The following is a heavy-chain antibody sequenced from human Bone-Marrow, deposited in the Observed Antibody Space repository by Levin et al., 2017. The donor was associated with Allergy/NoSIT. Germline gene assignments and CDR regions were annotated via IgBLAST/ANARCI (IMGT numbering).Heavy chain of an antibody. CDR3: VRDEHYNSSSRRYYYYGMDL. CDR2: ITHDGSRR. V-gene: IGHV3-30*04. J-gene: IGHJ6*02. CDR1: QFTFNTFS. Sequence: GGSLRLSCVGSQFTFNTFSMHWIRQAPGRGLEFVAVITHDGSRRDFADSVKGRFSIFRDNAKNTVYLHMNSLRSEDTATYFCVRDEHYNSSSRRYYYYGMDLWGQGTSVTVSS. D-gene: IGHD6-6*01.